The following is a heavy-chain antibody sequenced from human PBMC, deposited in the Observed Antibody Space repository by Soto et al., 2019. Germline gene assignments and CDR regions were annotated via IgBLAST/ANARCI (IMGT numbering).Heavy chain of an antibody. CDR3: TRGRPYCSSTRCKGMDV. D-gene: IGHD2-2*01. CDR2: IWSDGSEK. J-gene: IGHJ6*02. CDR1: GFNFRNYA. V-gene: IGHV3-33*01. Sequence: GGSLRLSCAASGFNFRNYAMHWVRQAPGKGLEWVAVIWSDGSEKYYGASVKGRVTISRDNFKNTVSLQMNSLRVEDTAIYYCTRGRPYCSSTRCKGMDVWGQGTTVTVSS.